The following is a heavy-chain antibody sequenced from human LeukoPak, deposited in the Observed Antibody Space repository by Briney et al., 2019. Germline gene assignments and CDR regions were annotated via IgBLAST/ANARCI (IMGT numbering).Heavy chain of an antibody. CDR3: ARAGDYGLYFDY. V-gene: IGHV3-66*01. J-gene: IGHJ4*02. Sequence: GGSLRLSCAASGFTVSSNCMSWVRQAPGKGLEWVSVIYSGGSTYYADSVKGRFTISRDNSKNTLYLQMNSLRAEDTAVYYCARAGDYGLYFDYWGQGTLVTVSS. CDR2: IYSGGST. CDR1: GFTVSSNC. D-gene: IGHD3-10*01.